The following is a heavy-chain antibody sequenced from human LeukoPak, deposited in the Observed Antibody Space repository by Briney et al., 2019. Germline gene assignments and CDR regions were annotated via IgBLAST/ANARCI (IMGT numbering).Heavy chain of an antibody. J-gene: IGHJ5*02. CDR1: GGTFSSYA. CDR3: GRWLPQGGWFDP. CDR2: IIPIFGTA. Sequence: SVKVSCNASGGTFSSYAISWVRQAPGQGLEWMGGIIPIFGTANYAQKFQGRVTITADESTSTAYMELSSLRSEDTAVYYCGRWLPQGGWFDPWGQGTLVTVSS. V-gene: IGHV1-69*13. D-gene: IGHD5-12*01.